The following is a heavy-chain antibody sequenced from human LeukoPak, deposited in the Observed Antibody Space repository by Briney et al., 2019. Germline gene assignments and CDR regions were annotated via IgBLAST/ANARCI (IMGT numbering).Heavy chain of an antibody. CDR3: ARDSYGSGREFDY. J-gene: IGHJ4*02. V-gene: IGHV4-59*01. Sequence: PSETLSLTCTVSGDSISTYYWSWLRQPPGKGLEWSGCIYYSGSTNYNPSLKSRVTISVDTSKNQFSLKLSSVTAADTAVYYCARDSYGSGREFDYWGQGTLVTVSS. CDR2: IYYSGST. D-gene: IGHD3-10*01. CDR1: GDSISTYY.